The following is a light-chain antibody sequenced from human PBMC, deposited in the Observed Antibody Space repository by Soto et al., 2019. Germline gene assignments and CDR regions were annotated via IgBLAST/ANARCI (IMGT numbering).Light chain of an antibody. CDR3: SSYTSSNTLVV. CDR1: SSDVGGYNY. Sequence: QSVLTQPASVSGSPGQSITISCTGTSSDVGGYNYVSWYQQYSGKAPKLMIYDVIHRSSGVSNRFSGSKSGNTASLTISGLQADDEADYYCSSYTSSNTLVVFGGGTQLTVL. CDR2: DVI. V-gene: IGLV2-14*03. J-gene: IGLJ2*01.